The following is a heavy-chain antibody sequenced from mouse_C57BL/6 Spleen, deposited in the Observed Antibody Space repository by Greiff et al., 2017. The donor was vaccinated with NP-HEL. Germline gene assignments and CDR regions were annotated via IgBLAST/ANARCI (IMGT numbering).Heavy chain of an antibody. CDR3: ARSGDGSSYGYYAMDY. V-gene: IGHV1-52*01. CDR1: GYTFTSYW. J-gene: IGHJ4*01. CDR2: IDPSDSET. D-gene: IGHD1-1*01. Sequence: VQLQQPGAELVRPGSSVKLSCKASGYTFTSYWMHWVKQRPIQGLEWIGNIDPSDSETHYNQKFKDKATLTVDKSSSTAYMQLSSLTSEASAVYYCARSGDGSSYGYYAMDYWGQGTSVTVSS.